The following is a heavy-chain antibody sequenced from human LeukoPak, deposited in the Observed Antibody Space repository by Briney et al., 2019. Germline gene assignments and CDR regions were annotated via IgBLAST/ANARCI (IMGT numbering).Heavy chain of an antibody. CDR1: GFTFSSYS. J-gene: IGHJ6*03. D-gene: IGHD2-2*01. CDR3: AREGYCSSTSYYYYYMDV. V-gene: IGHV3-21*01. CDR2: ISSSSSSI. Sequence: KPGGSLRLSCAASGFTFSSYSLNWVRQAPGKGLEWVSSISSSSSSIYYADSVKGRFTISRDNAKNSLYLQMNSLRAEDTAVYYCAREGYCSSTSYYYYYMDVWGKGTTVTVSS.